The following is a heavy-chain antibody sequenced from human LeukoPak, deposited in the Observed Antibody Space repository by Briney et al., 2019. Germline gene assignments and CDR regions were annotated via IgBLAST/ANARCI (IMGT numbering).Heavy chain of an antibody. CDR3: ARAGSVWGSYRHDAFDI. Sequence: ASVKVSCKASGYXFSGYYIHWVRQAPGQGLEWMAWINPNTGDTNYPQKFQGRVTMTRDTSIRTVYMELTRVTSDDTAVYYCARAGSVWGSYRHDAFDIWGQGTMVTVSS. CDR1: GYXFSGYY. J-gene: IGHJ3*02. D-gene: IGHD3-16*02. CDR2: INPNTGDT. V-gene: IGHV1-2*02.